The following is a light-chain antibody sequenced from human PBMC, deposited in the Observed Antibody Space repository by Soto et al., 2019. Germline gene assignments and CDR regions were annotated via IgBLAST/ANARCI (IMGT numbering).Light chain of an antibody. J-gene: IGLJ3*02. CDR3: APWDDSLNGGV. CDR2: GNN. V-gene: IGLV1-44*01. CDR1: SSNIGSNT. Sequence: QSVVTQPPSASGTPGQRVTISCSGSSSNIGSNTVNWYQQLPGTAPKLLIYGNNQRPSGVPDRFSGSKSGTSASLAITGLQSEDDGDYYCAPWDDSLNGGVFGGGTKLTVL.